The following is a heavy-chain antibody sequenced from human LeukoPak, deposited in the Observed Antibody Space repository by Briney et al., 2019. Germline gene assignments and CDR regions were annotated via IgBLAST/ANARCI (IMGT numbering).Heavy chain of an antibody. CDR1: GFTVSSNY. V-gene: IGHV3-30*18. J-gene: IGHJ4*02. Sequence: GGSLRLSCAASGFTVSSNYMSWVRQAPGKGLEWVAIISFDGSNKYYPDSVKGRFTISRDNSKNTLYLQMNSLRAEDTAVYYCAKSVIIAAASPFDYWGQGTLVTVSS. CDR3: AKSVIIAAASPFDY. CDR2: ISFDGSNK. D-gene: IGHD6-13*01.